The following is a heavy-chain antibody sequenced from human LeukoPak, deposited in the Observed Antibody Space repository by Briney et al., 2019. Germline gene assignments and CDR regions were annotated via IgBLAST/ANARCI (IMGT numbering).Heavy chain of an antibody. V-gene: IGHV3-11*04. J-gene: IGHJ3*02. CDR3: ARSGYCSSTSCSYPPDAFDI. CDR2: ISSSGSTI. Sequence: GGSLRLSCAASGFTFSDYYMSWIRQAPGKGLECVSYISSSGSTIYYADSVKGRFTISRDNAKNSLYLQMNSLRAEDTAVYYCARSGYCSSTSCSYPPDAFDIWGRGTMVTVSS. D-gene: IGHD2-2*01. CDR1: GFTFSDYY.